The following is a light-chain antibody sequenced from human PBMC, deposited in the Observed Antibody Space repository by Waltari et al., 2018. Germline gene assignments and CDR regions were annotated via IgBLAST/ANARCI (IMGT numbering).Light chain of an antibody. J-gene: IGLJ2*01. CDR1: SRDCGYYNL. V-gene: IGLV2-23*02. CDR2: EVD. Sequence: QSALTQPASLSGSPGQSITIPCTATSRDCGYYNLVSWYQQHPGKAPKLLIYEVDKRPSGISNRFSGSKSGNTASLTISGLQAEDEADYYCCSYVRSVSFVFGGGTKLTVL. CDR3: CSYVRSVSFV.